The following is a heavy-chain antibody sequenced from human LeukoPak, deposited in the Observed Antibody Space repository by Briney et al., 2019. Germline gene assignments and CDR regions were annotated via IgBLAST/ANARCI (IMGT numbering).Heavy chain of an antibody. CDR1: GFTFSNYA. V-gene: IGHV3-23*01. Sequence: PGGSLRLSCEASGFTFSNYAMNWVRQAPGKGLEWVSGISGNGGSTYYADSVKGRFTISRDNSKNTLYPQMNSLRAEDTAVYYCAKRSRRLTIVRGVPREDVWGQGTTVTVSS. CDR3: AKRSRRLTIVRGVPREDV. CDR2: ISGNGGST. D-gene: IGHD3-10*01. J-gene: IGHJ6*02.